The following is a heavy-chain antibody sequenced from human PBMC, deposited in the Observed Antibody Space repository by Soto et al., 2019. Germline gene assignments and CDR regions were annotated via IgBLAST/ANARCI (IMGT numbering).Heavy chain of an antibody. Sequence: GGSLRLSCAASGFTVSSNYMSWVRQAPGKGLEWVSVIYSGGSTYYADSVKGRFTISRDNSKNTLYLQMNSLRAEDTAVYYCARYCSGGSCYSGPEAFDIWGQGTMVTGSS. CDR2: IYSGGST. V-gene: IGHV3-66*01. D-gene: IGHD2-15*01. CDR3: ARYCSGGSCYSGPEAFDI. J-gene: IGHJ3*02. CDR1: GFTVSSNY.